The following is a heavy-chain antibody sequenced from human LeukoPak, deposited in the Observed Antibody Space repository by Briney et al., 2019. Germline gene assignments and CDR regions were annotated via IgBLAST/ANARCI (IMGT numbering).Heavy chain of an antibody. CDR3: ARGPSYYNILTGYGSLDY. Sequence: PSETLSLTCTVSGGSISSNSYYWAWIRQPPGKGLEWIGSIYYTGSTFYNPTLKSRVTISVDTSKNQFSLKLSSVTAADTAVYSCARGPSYYNILTGYGSLDYWGQGTLVTVSS. J-gene: IGHJ4*02. D-gene: IGHD3-9*01. CDR1: GGSISSNSYY. CDR2: IYYTGST. V-gene: IGHV4-39*07.